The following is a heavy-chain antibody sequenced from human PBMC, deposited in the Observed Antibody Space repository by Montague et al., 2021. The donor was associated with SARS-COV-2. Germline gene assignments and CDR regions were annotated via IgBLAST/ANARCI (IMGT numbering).Heavy chain of an antibody. CDR1: GVSITSYY. CDR2: IYASGST. D-gene: IGHD3-16*01. J-gene: IGHJ4*02. Sequence: SETLSLICSISGVSITSYYWSWVRQPAGKGLEWIGHIYASGSTNYSPSLKSRVRLSIDDPKNQFSLKLESLTAADTAVYYCVRDGGNWHYFDYWGQGALVTVSS. V-gene: IGHV4-4*07. CDR3: VRDGGNWHYFDY.